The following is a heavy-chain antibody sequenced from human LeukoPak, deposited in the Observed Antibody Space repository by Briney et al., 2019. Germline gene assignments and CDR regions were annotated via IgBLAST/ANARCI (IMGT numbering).Heavy chain of an antibody. J-gene: IGHJ4*02. Sequence: PSETLSLTCTVSGGSISSYYWSWIRQPPGKGLEWIGEINHSGSTNYNPSLKSRVTISVDTSKNQFSLKLSSVTAADTAVYYCAIGEQYFDYWGQGTLVTVSS. D-gene: IGHD1/OR15-1a*01. CDR2: INHSGST. CDR1: GGSISSYY. CDR3: AIGEQYFDY. V-gene: IGHV4-34*01.